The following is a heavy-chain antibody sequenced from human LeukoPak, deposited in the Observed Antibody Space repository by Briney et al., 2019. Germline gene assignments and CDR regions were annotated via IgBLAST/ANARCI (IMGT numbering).Heavy chain of an antibody. D-gene: IGHD3-22*01. Sequence: GGSLRLSCAASGFTVSSNYMSWVRQAPGKGLEWVSTIRGGGGSTYYADSVKGRFTISRDNSKNTLYLQMNSLRAEDTAVHYCAKEYDSSGYYHSDYWGQGTLVTVSS. CDR1: GFTVSSNY. CDR2: IRGGGGST. CDR3: AKEYDSSGYYHSDY. J-gene: IGHJ4*02. V-gene: IGHV3-23*01.